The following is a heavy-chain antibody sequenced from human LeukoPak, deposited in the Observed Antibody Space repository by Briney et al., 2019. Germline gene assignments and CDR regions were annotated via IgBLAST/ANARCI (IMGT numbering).Heavy chain of an antibody. CDR3: ARNPREDKLQAYYFDY. V-gene: IGHV3-48*04. CDR1: GFTFSSYS. Sequence: PGGSLRLSCAASGFTFSSYSMNWVRQAPGEGLEWVSYISSSSSTIYYADSVKGRFTISRDNAKNSLYLQMNSLRAEDTAVYYCARNPREDKLQAYYFDYWGQGTLVTVSS. J-gene: IGHJ4*02. CDR2: ISSSSSTI.